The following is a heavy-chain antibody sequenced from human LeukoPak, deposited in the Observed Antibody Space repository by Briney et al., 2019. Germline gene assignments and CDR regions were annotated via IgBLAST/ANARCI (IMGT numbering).Heavy chain of an antibody. V-gene: IGHV1-18*01. CDR2: ISAYNGNT. D-gene: IGHD3-10*01. J-gene: IGHJ6*02. CDR3: ASSSDYYGSGSLGRGHHSLYYYGMDV. CDR1: GYTFTSYG. Sequence: ASVKVSCKASGYTFTSYGISWVRQAPGQGLEWMGWISAYNGNTNYAQKLQGRVTMTTDTSTSTAYMELRSLRSDDTAVYYCASSSDYYGSGSLGRGHHSLYYYGMDVWGQGTTVTVSS.